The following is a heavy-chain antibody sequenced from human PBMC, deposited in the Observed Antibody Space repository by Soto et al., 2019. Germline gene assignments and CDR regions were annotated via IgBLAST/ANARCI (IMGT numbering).Heavy chain of an antibody. V-gene: IGHV3-23*01. CDR2: ISGRGGTT. CDR3: AKGTSPYYYDSSGYYHLDFDS. J-gene: IGHJ4*02. CDR1: GFTFSGYA. Sequence: LRLSCGASGFTFSGYAMSWVRQAPGKGLEWVSGISGRGGTTYYADSVKGRFTISRDDSRNTLYLQMHSLRAEDTAVYFCAKGTSPYYYDSSGYYHLDFDSWGQGTPVTVSS. D-gene: IGHD3-22*01.